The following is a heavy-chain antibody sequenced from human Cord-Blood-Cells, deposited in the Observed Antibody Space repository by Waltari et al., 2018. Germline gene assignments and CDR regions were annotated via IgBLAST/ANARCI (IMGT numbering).Heavy chain of an antibody. Sequence: QVQLQQWGAGLLKPSETLSLPCAVYGGSFSGYYCSWIRQPPGKGLEWIGEINHSGSTNYNPSLKSRVTISVDTSKNQFSLKLSSVTAADTAVYYCARAPTYYYGSGSYYNDYWGQGTLVTVSS. CDR1: GGSFSGYY. CDR3: ARAPTYYYGSGSYYNDY. D-gene: IGHD3-10*01. J-gene: IGHJ4*02. CDR2: INHSGST. V-gene: IGHV4-34*01.